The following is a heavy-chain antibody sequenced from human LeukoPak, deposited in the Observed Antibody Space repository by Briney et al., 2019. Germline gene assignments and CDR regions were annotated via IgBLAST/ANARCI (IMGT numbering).Heavy chain of an antibody. Sequence: GGSLRLSCAASGFTFSSYWISWVRQAPGKGLEWVANIKQDGSEKYYVDSVKGRFTISRDNAKNSLYLQMNSLRAEDTAFYYCARDVDYDDEGGFDYWGQGTLVTVSS. CDR3: ARDVDYDDEGGFDY. CDR1: GFTFSSYW. D-gene: IGHD4-17*01. CDR2: IKQDGSEK. J-gene: IGHJ4*02. V-gene: IGHV3-7*01.